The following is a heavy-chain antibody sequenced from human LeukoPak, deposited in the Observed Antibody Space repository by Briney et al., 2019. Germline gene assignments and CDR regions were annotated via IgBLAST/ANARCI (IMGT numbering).Heavy chain of an antibody. V-gene: IGHV3-23*01. CDR1: GSTFSSYA. J-gene: IGHJ6*02. D-gene: IGHD3-3*01. Sequence: GGSLRLSCAGSGSTFSSYAMSWVRQAPRKGREWVSAISGSGGSTYYADSVKGRFTISRDNSKNTLYLQMNSLRAEDTAVYYCARAVSGCISYYYYGMDVWGQGTTVTVSS. CDR2: ISGSGGST. CDR3: ARAVSGCISYYYYGMDV.